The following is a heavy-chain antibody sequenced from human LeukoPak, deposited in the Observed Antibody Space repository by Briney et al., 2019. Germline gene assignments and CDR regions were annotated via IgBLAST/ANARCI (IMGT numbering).Heavy chain of an antibody. D-gene: IGHD6-13*01. Sequence: GRSLRLSCAASGFTFDDYAMHWVRQAPGKGLEWVSGISGSGGSTYYADSVKGRFTISRDNSKNTLHLQMNTLRAEDTAVYYCASRIATAGSVDYWGQGTQVTVSS. CDR2: ISGSGGST. CDR1: GFTFDDYA. CDR3: ASRIATAGSVDY. J-gene: IGHJ4*02. V-gene: IGHV3-23*01.